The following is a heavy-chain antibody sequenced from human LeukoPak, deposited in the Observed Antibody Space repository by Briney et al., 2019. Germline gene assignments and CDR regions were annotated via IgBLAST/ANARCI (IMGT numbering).Heavy chain of an antibody. CDR2: ISDDGTNK. D-gene: IGHD5-18*01. Sequence: GGSLRLSCAASGFTFSSYWMSWVRQAPGKGLEWVAVISDDGTNKHYADSAKGRFTISRDNSKNTLYLQMNSLRSEDTAVCYCAGPRNYSPFDYWGQGTLVTVSS. CDR1: GFTFSSYW. CDR3: AGPRNYSPFDY. J-gene: IGHJ4*02. V-gene: IGHV3-30*03.